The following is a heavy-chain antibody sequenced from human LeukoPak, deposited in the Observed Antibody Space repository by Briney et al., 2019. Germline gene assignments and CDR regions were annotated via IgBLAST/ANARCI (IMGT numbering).Heavy chain of an antibody. D-gene: IGHD4-17*01. CDR1: GGTFSSYA. Sequence: SVKVSCKASGGTFSSYAISWVRQAPGQGLEWMGRIIPILGIANYAQKFQGRVTITADKSTSTAYMELSSLRSEDTAVYYCVRDKSHDYGDPVGFDYWGQGTLVTVSS. V-gene: IGHV1-69*04. CDR3: VRDKSHDYGDPVGFDY. CDR2: IIPILGIA. J-gene: IGHJ4*02.